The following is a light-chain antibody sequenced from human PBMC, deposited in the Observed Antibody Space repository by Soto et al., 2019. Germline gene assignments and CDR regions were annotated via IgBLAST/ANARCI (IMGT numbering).Light chain of an antibody. V-gene: IGKV1-5*03. CDR2: KAS. CDR1: QSISTW. CDR3: QQYASFPLT. J-gene: IGKJ4*01. Sequence: DIQMTQSPSTLSASVGDRVTIACRASQSISTWLAWYQQKPGKAPKLLIYKASILESGVPSRFSGSGSATEFTPTISILQPEDFASYYCQQYASFPLTFGGGTKVEIK.